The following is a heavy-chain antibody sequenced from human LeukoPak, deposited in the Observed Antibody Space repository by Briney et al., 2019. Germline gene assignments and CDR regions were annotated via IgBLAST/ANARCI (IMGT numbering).Heavy chain of an antibody. CDR2: INPSGGST. CDR1: GYTFTSYY. J-gene: IGHJ6*02. D-gene: IGHD6-19*01. Sequence: GASVKVSCKASGYTFTSYYMHWVRQAPGQGLEWMGIINPSGGSTSYAQKFQGRVTMTRDTSTSTVYMEPSSLRSEDTAVYYCATGAWSSGWSDGMDVWGQGTSVTVSS. CDR3: ATGAWSSGWSDGMDV. V-gene: IGHV1-46*01.